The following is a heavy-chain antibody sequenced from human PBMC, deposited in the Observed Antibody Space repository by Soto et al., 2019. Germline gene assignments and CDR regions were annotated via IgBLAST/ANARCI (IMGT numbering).Heavy chain of an antibody. J-gene: IGHJ6*02. D-gene: IGHD6-6*01. CDR3: GRQSEYSRSSAPYYGMDV. Sequence: SETLSLTCNVSGGSVNSISFYWGWIRQPPGKGLEWIGNVYYSGNAYYNPSLNSRVTISVDTSKNQFSLRLRSVTAADTAIYYCGRQSEYSRSSAPYYGMDVWGQGTTVTVSS. V-gene: IGHV4-39*01. CDR2: VYYSGNA. CDR1: GGSVNSISFY.